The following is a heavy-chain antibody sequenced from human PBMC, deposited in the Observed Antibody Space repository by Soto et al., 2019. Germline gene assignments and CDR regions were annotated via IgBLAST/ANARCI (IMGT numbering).Heavy chain of an antibody. CDR3: AKDYGSSRYFFDY. CDR2: ISGNGANT. Sequence: PGGSLRLSCAASGFTFINYAMTWVRQAPGEGLEWVSTISGNGANTHYADSVKGRFSISRDNSKNTLYIQMNSLRADDTAVYYCAKDYGSSRYFFDYWGQGALGTVSS. V-gene: IGHV3-23*01. CDR1: GFTFINYA. J-gene: IGHJ4*02. D-gene: IGHD6-19*01.